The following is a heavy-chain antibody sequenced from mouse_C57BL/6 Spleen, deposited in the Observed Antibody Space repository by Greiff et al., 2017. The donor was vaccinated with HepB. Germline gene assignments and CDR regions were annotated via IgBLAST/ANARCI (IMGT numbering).Heavy chain of an antibody. CDR1: GYTFTDYY. CDR2: IYPGSGNT. V-gene: IGHV1-76*01. D-gene: IGHD4-1*01. J-gene: IGHJ3*01. Sequence: VKLMESGAELVRPGASVKLSCKASGYTFTDYYINWVKQRPGQGLEWIARIYPGSGNTYYNEKFKGKATLTAEKSSSTAYMQLSSLTSEDSAVYFGARDWEAAYWGQGTLVTVSA. CDR3: ARDWEAAY.